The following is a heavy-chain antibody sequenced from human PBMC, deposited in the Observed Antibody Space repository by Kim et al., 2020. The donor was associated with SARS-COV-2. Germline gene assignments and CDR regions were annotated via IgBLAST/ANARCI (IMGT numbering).Heavy chain of an antibody. CDR2: ISGSGGST. CDR1: GFTFSSYA. CDR3: AKDLGGSTSWHAYYYGMDV. V-gene: IGHV3-23*01. D-gene: IGHD2-2*01. Sequence: GGSLRLSCAASGFTFSSYAMSWVRQAPGKGLEWVSAISGSGGSTYYADSVKGRFTISRDNSKNTLYLQMNSLRAEDTAVYYCAKDLGGSTSWHAYYYGMDVWGQGTTVTVSS. J-gene: IGHJ6*02.